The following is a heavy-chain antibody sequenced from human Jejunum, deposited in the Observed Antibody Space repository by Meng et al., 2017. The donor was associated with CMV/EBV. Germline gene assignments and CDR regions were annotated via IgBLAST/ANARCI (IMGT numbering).Heavy chain of an antibody. D-gene: IGHD2-8*01. CDR2: IYTGGST. Sequence: CAASGFTVSSNYMSWVRQAPGKGLEWVSIIYTGGSTYYADSVKGRFTISRDNSKNTLYLQMNSLRAEDTAVYYCARGRLTGYFDYWGQGPRSPSPQ. CDR1: GFTVSSNY. CDR3: ARGRLTGYFDY. J-gene: IGHJ4*02. V-gene: IGHV3-66*02.